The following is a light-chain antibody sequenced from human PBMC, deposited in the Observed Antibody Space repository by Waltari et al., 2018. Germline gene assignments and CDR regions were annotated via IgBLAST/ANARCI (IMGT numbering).Light chain of an antibody. V-gene: IGLV2-23*02. Sequence: QSALTQPASLSGPPGQSITIPCSGSSSDVGAYDHVSWYRQHPGKVPKVLIYEVNKRPSGVSNRFSGSKSGKTASLTISGLQAEDEADYYCCSYTIGNTFWVFGGGTKLTVL. J-gene: IGLJ3*02. CDR2: EVN. CDR1: SSDVGAYDH. CDR3: CSYTIGNTFWV.